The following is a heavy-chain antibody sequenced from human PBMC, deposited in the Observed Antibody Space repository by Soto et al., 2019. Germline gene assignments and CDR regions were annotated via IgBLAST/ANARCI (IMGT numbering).Heavy chain of an antibody. CDR3: AGGIQGYCSGGNCVSHYYGLDI. CDR2: IWNDGSNK. V-gene: IGHV3-33*01. J-gene: IGHJ6*02. CDR1: GFIFNNYG. D-gene: IGHD2-15*01. Sequence: QVQLVESGGGVVQPGRSLRLSCAASGFIFNNYGMHWVRQAPGKGLEWVAGIWNDGSNKYYADSVKGRFTISRDNSKNRVYVRMSSLRAEDRAVFYCAGGIQGYCSGGNCVSHYYGLDIWGRGTTVTVPS.